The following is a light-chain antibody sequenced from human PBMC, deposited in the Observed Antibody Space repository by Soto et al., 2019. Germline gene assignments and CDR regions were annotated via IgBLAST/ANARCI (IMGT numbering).Light chain of an antibody. CDR3: SSYTNRRTIV. CDR2: DVT. CDR1: SSDVGGYNY. Sequence: QPVLTQPASVSGSPGQSITISCTGTSSDVGGYNYVSWYQQHPGKAPKLMIYDVTNRPSGVSNRFSGSKSGNTASLTISGLQAEDEADYYCSSYTNRRTIVFGGGTQLTVL. V-gene: IGLV2-14*01. J-gene: IGLJ2*01.